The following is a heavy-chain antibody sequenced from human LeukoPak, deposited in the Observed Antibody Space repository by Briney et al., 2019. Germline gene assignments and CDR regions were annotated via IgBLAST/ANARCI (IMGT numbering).Heavy chain of an antibody. CDR1: GFTFNTYA. V-gene: IGHV3-23*01. Sequence: GGSLRLSCAASGFTFNTYAMSWVRQAPGKGLEWVSGISSSCGTTYYADSVKGRFTISRDSSKNTVFLQMNSLRADDTAVYYCAKFADSGWPSFVAFDIWGQGTTVTVSS. CDR3: AKFADSGWPSFVAFDI. J-gene: IGHJ3*02. CDR2: ISSSCGTT. D-gene: IGHD6-19*01.